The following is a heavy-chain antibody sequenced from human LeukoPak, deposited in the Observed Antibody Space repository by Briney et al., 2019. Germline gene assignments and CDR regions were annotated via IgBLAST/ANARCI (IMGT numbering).Heavy chain of an antibody. CDR1: GGSISSSSYY. D-gene: IGHD6-13*01. Sequence: SETLSLTCTVSGGSISSSSYYWGWIRQPPGKGLEWIGSIYYSGSTYYNPSLKSRVTISVDTSKNQFSLKLSSVTAADTAVYYCARQCRQLVPEDPDYWGQGTLVTVSS. CDR3: ARQCRQLVPEDPDY. CDR2: IYYSGST. J-gene: IGHJ4*02. V-gene: IGHV4-39*01.